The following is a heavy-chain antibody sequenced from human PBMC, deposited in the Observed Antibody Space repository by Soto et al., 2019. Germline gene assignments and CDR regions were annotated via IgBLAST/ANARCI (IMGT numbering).Heavy chain of an antibody. D-gene: IGHD2-2*01. J-gene: IGHJ6*02. V-gene: IGHV5-51*01. CDR2: IYPGDSDT. CDR1: EDNFAGYW. Sequence: ESMTVRKRGSEDNFAGYWSGLVRKIRGKGLEWMGIIYPGDSDTRYSPSFQGQVTISADKSISTAYLQWSSLKASDTAMYYCARHYCSSTSCYPVYYYYYGMNVWGQGTTVT. CDR3: ARHYCSSTSCYPVYYYYYGMNV.